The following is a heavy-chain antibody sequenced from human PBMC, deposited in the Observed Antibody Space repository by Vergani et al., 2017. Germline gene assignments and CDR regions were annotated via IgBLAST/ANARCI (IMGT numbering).Heavy chain of an antibody. CDR1: GFTFSNAW. Sequence: EVQLVESGGGLVKPGGSLRLSCAASGFTFSNAWMSWVRQAPGKGLEWVGRIKSKTDGGTTDYAAPVKGRFTISRDDSKNTLYLQMNSLKTEDTAVYYCTREHGDYPGGYFDYWGQGTLVTVSS. CDR3: TREHGDYPGGYFDY. CDR2: IKSKTDGGTT. J-gene: IGHJ4*02. D-gene: IGHD4-17*01. V-gene: IGHV3-15*01.